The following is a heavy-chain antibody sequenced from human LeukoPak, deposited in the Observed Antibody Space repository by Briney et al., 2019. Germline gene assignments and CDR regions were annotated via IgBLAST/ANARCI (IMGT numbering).Heavy chain of an antibody. J-gene: IGHJ3*02. V-gene: IGHV4-39*01. Sequence: PSETLSLTCTVSDGSVSTSNYYWGWIRQPPGKGLEWIGRIYYSGTTYSNPSLKGRVTISLDTSKNQFSLKLSSVIAADTAVYYCARTSLMVVAATQGPDAFDIWGQGTVVTVFS. CDR2: IYYSGTT. D-gene: IGHD2-15*01. CDR3: ARTSLMVVAATQGPDAFDI. CDR1: DGSVSTSNYY.